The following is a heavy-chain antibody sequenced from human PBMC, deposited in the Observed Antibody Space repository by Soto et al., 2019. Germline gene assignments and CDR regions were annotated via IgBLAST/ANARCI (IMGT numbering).Heavy chain of an antibody. D-gene: IGHD3-9*01. J-gene: IGHJ3*02. CDR3: ATLLPYDILTGYYTTPDAFDI. CDR1: GYSFSSYG. CDR2: ISGYNGHP. V-gene: IGHV1-18*01. Sequence: ASVKVSCKTFGYSFSSYGISWLRQAPGQGLEWMGWISGYNGHPIEAQKFQGRITMTEDTSTDTAYMELSSLRSEDTAVYYCATLLPYDILTGYYTTPDAFDIWGQGTMVTVSS.